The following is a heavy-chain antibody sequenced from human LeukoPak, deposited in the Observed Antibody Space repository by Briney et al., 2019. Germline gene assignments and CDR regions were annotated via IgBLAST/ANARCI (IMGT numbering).Heavy chain of an antibody. J-gene: IGHJ3*02. V-gene: IGHV3-66*01. CDR3: ARGPLSDAFDI. CDR1: GFTLSNYA. D-gene: IGHD3-3*02. CDR2: IYSGGST. Sequence: GRSLRLSCAASGFTLSNYAMNWVRQAPGKGLEWVSVIYSGGSTYYADSVKGRFTISRDNSKNTLYLQMNSLRAEDTAVYYCARGPLSDAFDIWGQGTMVTVSS.